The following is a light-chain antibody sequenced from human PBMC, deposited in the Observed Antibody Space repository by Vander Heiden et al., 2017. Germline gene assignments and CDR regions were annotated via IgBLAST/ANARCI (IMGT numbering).Light chain of an antibody. V-gene: IGKV3-15*01. CDR2: GAS. CDR1: ECVSHNN. CDR3: QQYSNWPPIT. Sequence: DIVMPKSSATTSVSPGERATLSCRASECVSHNNLAWYQHKPGQAPRLLIFGASTRATGIPVRFSGSGSWTEFTLTISSLQSEDFAVYYCQQYSNWPPITFGQGTRLEIK. J-gene: IGKJ5*01.